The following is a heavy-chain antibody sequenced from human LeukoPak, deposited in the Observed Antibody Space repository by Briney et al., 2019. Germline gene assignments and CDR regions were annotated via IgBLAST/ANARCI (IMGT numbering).Heavy chain of an antibody. V-gene: IGHV3-30-3*01. CDR1: GFTFSSYA. J-gene: IGHJ4*02. CDR3: ARDLLGGYR. CDR2: ISYDGSNK. Sequence: PGGSLRLSCAASGFTFSSYAMHWVRQAPGKGLEWVAVISYDGSNKYYADSVKGRSTISRDNSKNTLYLQMNSLRAEDTAVYYCARDLLGGYRWGQGTLVTVSS. D-gene: IGHD5-12*01.